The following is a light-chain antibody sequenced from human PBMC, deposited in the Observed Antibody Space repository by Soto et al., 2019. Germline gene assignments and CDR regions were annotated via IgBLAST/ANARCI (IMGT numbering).Light chain of an antibody. V-gene: IGKV1-33*01. J-gene: IGKJ4*01. Sequence: DIQMTQSPSSLSASVGDRVTITCQASQDIDNYLKWYQQKPGKAPRLLIYDSSTLQTGVPSRFSGSGSGTDFTFAISSLQPEDIATYYCQQSHNLPLSFGGGTKVQI. CDR2: DSS. CDR1: QDIDNY. CDR3: QQSHNLPLS.